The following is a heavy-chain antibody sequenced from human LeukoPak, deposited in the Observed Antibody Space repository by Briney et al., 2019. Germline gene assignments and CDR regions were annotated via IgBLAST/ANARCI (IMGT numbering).Heavy chain of an antibody. D-gene: IGHD1-1*01. CDR3: AKAETKYTNNWFPFDY. J-gene: IGHJ4*02. V-gene: IGHV3-23*01. CDR1: GFTFSIYA. Sequence: PGGSLRLSCAASGFTFSIYAMKWVRQAPGKGLEWVSAISGSGNRAYYADSVKGRFTISRDNSKNTLYLQMNSLTAEDTALYYCAKAETKYTNNWFPFDYWGQGTLVTASS. CDR2: ISGSGNRA.